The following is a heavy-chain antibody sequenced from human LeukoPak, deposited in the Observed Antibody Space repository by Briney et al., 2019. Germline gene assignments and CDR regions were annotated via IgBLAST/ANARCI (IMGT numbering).Heavy chain of an antibody. D-gene: IGHD2-15*01. V-gene: IGHV4-39*01. J-gene: IGHJ4*02. CDR2: IYYSGST. CDR3: ARLGYCSGGSCPSTSTEFDY. CDR1: GGSISSGSYY. Sequence: SETLSLTCTVSGGSISSGSYYWGWIRQPPGKGLEWIGSIYYSGSTYYNPSLKSRVTISVDTSKNQFSLKLSSVTAADTAVYYCARLGYCSGGSCPSTSTEFDYWGQGTLVTVSS.